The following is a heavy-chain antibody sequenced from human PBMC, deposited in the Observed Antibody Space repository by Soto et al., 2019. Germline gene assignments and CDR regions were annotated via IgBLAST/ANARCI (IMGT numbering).Heavy chain of an antibody. V-gene: IGHV4-59*01. CDR3: ARVSTWYSPPGDYYYGMDV. CDR2: IYYSGSA. Sequence: QVQLQESGPGLVKPSETLSLTCTVSGASISSYYWTWIRQFPGKGLEWIGNIYYSGSANYDPSLKRRVTISVDTSKNQFSLKLSSVTAADTALYYCARVSTWYSPPGDYYYGMDVWGQGTTVTVSS. J-gene: IGHJ6*02. D-gene: IGHD6-13*01. CDR1: GASISSYY.